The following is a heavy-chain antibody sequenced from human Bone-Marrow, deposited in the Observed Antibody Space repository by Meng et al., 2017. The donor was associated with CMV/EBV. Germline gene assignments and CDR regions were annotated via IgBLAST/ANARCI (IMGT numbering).Heavy chain of an antibody. Sequence: ASVKVSCKASGYTFTGYYMHGVRQAPGQGLEWMGWINPNSGGTNYAQKFQGRVTMTRDTSISTAYMELSRLRSDDTAVYYCARDGGGSGTKYYYYYGMDVWGQGTTVTVSS. CDR1: GYTFTGYY. CDR2: INPNSGGT. J-gene: IGHJ6*02. D-gene: IGHD3-10*01. V-gene: IGHV1-2*02. CDR3: ARDGGGSGTKYYYYYGMDV.